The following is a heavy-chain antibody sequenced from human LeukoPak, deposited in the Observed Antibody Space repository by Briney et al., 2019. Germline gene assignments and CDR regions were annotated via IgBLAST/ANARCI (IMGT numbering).Heavy chain of an antibody. CDR3: ASGRVLRYFDWLLRKFDY. J-gene: IGHJ4*02. Sequence: GGSLRLSCAASGFTFSSYAMTWVRQAPGKGLEWVSTISISGRDTYYADSVKGRFTISRDNAKNSLYLQMNSLRAEDTAVYYCASGRVLRYFDWLLRKFDYWGQGTLVTVSS. V-gene: IGHV3-23*01. D-gene: IGHD3-9*01. CDR2: ISISGRDT. CDR1: GFTFSSYA.